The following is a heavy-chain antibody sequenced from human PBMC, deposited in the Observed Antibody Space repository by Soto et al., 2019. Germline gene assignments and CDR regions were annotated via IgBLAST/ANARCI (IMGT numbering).Heavy chain of an antibody. CDR3: TTALLWLRLPHYYYGMDV. J-gene: IGHJ6*02. CDR1: GFTFSNAW. CDR2: IKSKTDGGTT. Sequence: GGSLRLSCAASGFTFSNAWMNWVRQAPGKGLEWVGRIKSKTDGGTTDYAAPVKGRFTISRDDSKNTLYLQMNSLKTEDTAVYYCTTALLWLRLPHYYYGMDVWGQGTTVTVSS. V-gene: IGHV3-15*07. D-gene: IGHD5-12*01.